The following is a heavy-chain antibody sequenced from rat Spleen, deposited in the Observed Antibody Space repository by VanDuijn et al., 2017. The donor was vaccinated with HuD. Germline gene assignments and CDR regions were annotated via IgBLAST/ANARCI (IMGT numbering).Heavy chain of an antibody. CDR1: GFTFSDYY. J-gene: IGHJ1*01. CDR3: ARHGTLGWYFDF. CDR2: IRTGGGNT. V-gene: IGHV5-25*01. Sequence: EVQLVESDGGLVQPGRSLKLSCAASGFTFSDYYMAWVRQAPTKGLEWVATIRTGGGNTYYRDSVKGRFTISRENAKSILYLQMDSLRSEDTATYYCARHGTLGWYFDFWGPGTMVTVSS. D-gene: IGHD4-6*01.